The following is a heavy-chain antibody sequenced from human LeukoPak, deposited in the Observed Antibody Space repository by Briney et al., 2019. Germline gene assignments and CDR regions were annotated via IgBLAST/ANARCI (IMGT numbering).Heavy chain of an antibody. D-gene: IGHD3-22*01. V-gene: IGHV3-21*01. CDR1: GFTFSSYA. Sequence: SGGSLRLSCAASGFTFSSYAMSWVRQAPGKGLEWVSSISSSSSYIYYADSVKGRFTISRDNAKNSLYLQMNSLRAEDTAVYYCARDRSGMIVVVHFDYWGQGTLVTVSS. CDR2: ISSSSSYI. CDR3: ARDRSGMIVVVHFDY. J-gene: IGHJ4*02.